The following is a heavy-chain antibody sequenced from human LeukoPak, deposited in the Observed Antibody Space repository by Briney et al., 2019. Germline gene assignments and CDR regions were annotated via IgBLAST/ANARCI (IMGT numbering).Heavy chain of an antibody. CDR1: GGSIRSYY. CDR2: IYHRGST. J-gene: IGHJ4*02. D-gene: IGHD1-26*01. V-gene: IGHV4-59*08. CDR3: ARYSGSYLSPFDY. Sequence: SETLSLTCTVSGGSIRSYYWSWIRQPPGQGLEWIGYIYHRGSTNYNPSLKSRVTMSVDTSKNQFSLKLTSVTAADTAVYYCARYSGSYLSPFDYWGQGTLVTVSS.